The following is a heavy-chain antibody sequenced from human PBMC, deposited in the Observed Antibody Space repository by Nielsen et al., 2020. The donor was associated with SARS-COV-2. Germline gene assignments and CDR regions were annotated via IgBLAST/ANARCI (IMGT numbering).Heavy chain of an antibody. CDR2: IGTAGDT. CDR3: ARGGGYDLFVDY. J-gene: IGHJ4*02. D-gene: IGHD5-12*01. Sequence: GGSLKISCAASGFTFSSYDMHWVRQATGKGLEWVSAIGTAGDTYYPGSVKGRFTISRENAKNSLYLQMNSLRAGDTAVYYCARGGGYDLFVDYWGQGTLVTVSS. CDR1: GFTFSSYD. V-gene: IGHV3-13*04.